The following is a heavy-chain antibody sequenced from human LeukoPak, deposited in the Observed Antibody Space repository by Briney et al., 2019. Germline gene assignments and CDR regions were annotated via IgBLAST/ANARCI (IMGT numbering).Heavy chain of an antibody. D-gene: IGHD1-26*01. V-gene: IGHV3-7*03. CDR3: AKVGATQDF. J-gene: IGHJ4*02. Sequence: GGSLRLSCAASGFTFSSYWMSWVRQAPGKGLEWVANIKQDGSEKYYVDSVKGRFTISRDNSQNTLYLQMNSLRAEDTAVYYCAKVGATQDFWGQGTLVTVSS. CDR1: GFTFSSYW. CDR2: IKQDGSEK.